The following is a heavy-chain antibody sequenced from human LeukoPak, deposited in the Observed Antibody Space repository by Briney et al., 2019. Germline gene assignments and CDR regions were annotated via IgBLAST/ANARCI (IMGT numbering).Heavy chain of an antibody. CDR2: IVVGSGNT. D-gene: IGHD2-15*01. CDR3: ARGRGTSGSNRDFYFYYYMDV. Sequence: GASVKVSCKASGFTFTSSAMQWVRQARGQRLEWIGWIVVGSGNTNYAQKLQGRVTMTTDTSTSTAYMELRSLRSDDTAVYYCARGRGTSGSNRDFYFYYYMDVWGKGTTVTVSS. V-gene: IGHV1-58*02. J-gene: IGHJ6*03. CDR1: GFTFTSSA.